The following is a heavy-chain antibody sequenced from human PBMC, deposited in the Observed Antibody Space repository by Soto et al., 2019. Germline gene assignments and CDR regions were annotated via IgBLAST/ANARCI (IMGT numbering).Heavy chain of an antibody. J-gene: IGHJ5*02. CDR2: IYYSGST. CDR3: ARAYYGSGDQFDP. V-gene: IGHV4-59*01. Sequence: QVQLQESGPGLVKPSETLSLTCTVSGGSISSYYWSWIRQPPGKGLEWIGYIYYSGSTNYNPSLKGRVTISVDTSKNQFSLKLSSVTAADTAVYYCARAYYGSGDQFDPWGQGTLVTVSS. D-gene: IGHD3-10*01. CDR1: GGSISSYY.